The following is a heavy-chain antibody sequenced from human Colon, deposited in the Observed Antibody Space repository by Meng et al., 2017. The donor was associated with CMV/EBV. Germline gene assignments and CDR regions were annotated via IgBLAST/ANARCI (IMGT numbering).Heavy chain of an antibody. CDR2: IYYSGTT. CDR3: ARKLYAGYSDY. D-gene: IGHD3-9*01. J-gene: IGHJ4*02. V-gene: IGHV4-30-4*01. Sequence: CTVSGDSISSGGHYWSWIRQSPGKGLEWIGYIYYSGTTYYNPSLKSRIFISLDTSKNQFSLKLNSVTAADTAVYYCARKLYAGYSDYWGQGTLVAVSS. CDR1: GDSISSGGHY.